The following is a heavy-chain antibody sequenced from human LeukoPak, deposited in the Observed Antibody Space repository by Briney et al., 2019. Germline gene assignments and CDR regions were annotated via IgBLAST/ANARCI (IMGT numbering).Heavy chain of an antibody. CDR3: ARHNVRSGWYWYFDL. D-gene: IGHD6-19*01. Sequence: SQTLSLTCTVSGGSISSGGYWWSWIRQYPGKGLEWIGYIYYSGSTNYNPSLKSRVTISVDTSKNQFSLKLTSVTAADTAVYYCARHNVRSGWYWYFDLWGRGTLVAVSS. V-gene: IGHV4-61*08. J-gene: IGHJ2*01. CDR2: IYYSGST. CDR1: GGSISSGGYW.